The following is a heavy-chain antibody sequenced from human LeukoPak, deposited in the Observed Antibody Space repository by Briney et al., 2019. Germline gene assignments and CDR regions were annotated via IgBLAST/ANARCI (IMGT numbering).Heavy chain of an antibody. D-gene: IGHD1-26*01. J-gene: IGHJ5*02. Sequence: GASVKVSCKASGGTFSSYAISWVQQAPGQGLEWMGGIIPIFGTANYAQKFQGRVTITADKSTSTAYMELSSLRSDDTAVYYCARDNSVGETAWWFDPWGQGTLVTVSS. V-gene: IGHV1-69*06. CDR2: IIPIFGTA. CDR3: ARDNSVGETAWWFDP. CDR1: GGTFSSYA.